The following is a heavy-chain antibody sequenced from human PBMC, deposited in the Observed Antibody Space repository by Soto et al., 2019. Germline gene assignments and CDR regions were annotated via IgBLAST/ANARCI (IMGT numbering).Heavy chain of an antibody. CDR3: QSCVDIVATLVRDYYYGMDV. J-gene: IGHJ6*02. CDR1: GGSISSSSYY. Sequence: PSETLSLTCTVSGGSISSSSYYWGWIRQPPGKGLEWIGSIYYSGSTYYNPSLKSRVTISVDTSKNQFSLKLSSVTAADTAVYYCQSCVDIVATLVRDYYYGMDVWGQGTTVTVSS. D-gene: IGHD5-12*01. CDR2: IYYSGST. V-gene: IGHV4-39*01.